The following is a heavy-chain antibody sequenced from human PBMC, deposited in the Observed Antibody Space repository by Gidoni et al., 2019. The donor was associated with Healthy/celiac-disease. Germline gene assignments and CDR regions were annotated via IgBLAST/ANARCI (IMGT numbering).Heavy chain of an antibody. Sequence: QVQLVQSGAEVKKPGSSVKVSCKASGGTFSSYTISGVRQAPGQGLEWMGRIIPILGIANYAQKFQGRVTITADKSTSTAYMELSSLRSEDTAVYYCARDLMTTVTTTPNYYYYYYGMDVWGQGTTVTVSS. J-gene: IGHJ6*02. D-gene: IGHD4-17*01. CDR3: ARDLMTTVTTTPNYYYYYYGMDV. V-gene: IGHV1-69*08. CDR1: GGTFSSYT. CDR2: IIPILGIA.